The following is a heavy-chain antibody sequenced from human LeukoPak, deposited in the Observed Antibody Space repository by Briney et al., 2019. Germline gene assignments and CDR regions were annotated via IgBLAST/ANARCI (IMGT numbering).Heavy chain of an antibody. V-gene: IGHV4-39*07. CDR2: IYYSGST. CDR1: GGSISSSSYY. Sequence: SETLSLTCTVSGGSISSSSYYWGWIRQPPGKGLEWIGSIYYSGSTYYNPSLKSRVTISVDTSKNQFSLKLSSVTAADTAVYYCARGNVLLWFGELLPNFDYWGQGTLVTVSS. CDR3: ARGNVLLWFGELLPNFDY. J-gene: IGHJ4*02. D-gene: IGHD3-10*01.